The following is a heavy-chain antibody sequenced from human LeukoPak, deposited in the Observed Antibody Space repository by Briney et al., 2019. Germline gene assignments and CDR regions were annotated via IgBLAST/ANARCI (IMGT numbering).Heavy chain of an antibody. D-gene: IGHD5-24*01. CDR2: IYYSGST. J-gene: IGHJ4*02. Sequence: PSETLSLTCTVSGGSIRSSSYYWGWIRQPPGKGLEWIGSIYYSGSTHYNPSLKSRVTISIDTSKNHFSLDLTSVTAADTAVYYCARQGDGHSLYYFDYWGQGTLVTVSS. CDR1: GGSIRSSSYY. V-gene: IGHV4-39*01. CDR3: ARQGDGHSLYYFDY.